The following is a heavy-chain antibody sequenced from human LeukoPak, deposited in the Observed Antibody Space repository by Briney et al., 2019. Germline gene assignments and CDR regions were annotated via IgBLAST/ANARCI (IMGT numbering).Heavy chain of an antibody. Sequence: PSETLSLTRTVSGGSLSRYYWSWIRQPPGKGLEWIGYIYYSGSTNYNPSLKSRVTISVDTSKNQFSLKLSSVTAADTAVYYCARHTYYYYGMDVWGQGTTVTVSS. CDR3: ARHTYYYYGMDV. J-gene: IGHJ6*02. CDR1: GGSLSRYY. CDR2: IYYSGST. V-gene: IGHV4-59*08.